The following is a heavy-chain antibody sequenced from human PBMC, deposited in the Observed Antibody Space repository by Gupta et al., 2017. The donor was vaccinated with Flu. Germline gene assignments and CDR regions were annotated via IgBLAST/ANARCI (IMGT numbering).Heavy chain of an antibody. J-gene: IGHJ4*02. CDR1: GFTVSSNS. V-gene: IGHV3-66*02. Sequence: EVQLVESGGGLVQPGGSLRLSCAASGFTVSSNSMSWVRQAPGKGLEWVSVIYSGGSTYYADSVKGRFTISRDNSKNTLYLQMNSLRAEDTAVYYCARDLPGAYSSSYYFDYWGQGTLVTVSS. CDR3: ARDLPGAYSSSYYFDY. D-gene: IGHD6-6*01. CDR2: IYSGGST.